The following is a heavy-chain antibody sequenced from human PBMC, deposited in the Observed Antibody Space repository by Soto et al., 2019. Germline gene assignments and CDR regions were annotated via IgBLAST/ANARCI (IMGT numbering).Heavy chain of an antibody. D-gene: IGHD3-22*01. Sequence: EVQLVESGGGLVQPGGSLRLSCAASGFTFSDHYMDWVRQAPGKGLEWVGRTRNKANSYTTEYAASVKGRFTISRDDSKKSLYLQMNSLKTEDTAVYYCAREHRPYYYDSSGSYFDYWGQGTLVTVSS. CDR2: TRNKANSYTT. V-gene: IGHV3-72*01. CDR1: GFTFSDHY. J-gene: IGHJ4*02. CDR3: AREHRPYYYDSSGSYFDY.